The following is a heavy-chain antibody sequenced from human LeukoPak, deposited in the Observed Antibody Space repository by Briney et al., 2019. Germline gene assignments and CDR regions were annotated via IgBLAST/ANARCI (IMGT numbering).Heavy chain of an antibody. CDR1: GFTFKEYG. Sequence: PGASLRLSCAASGFTFKEYGMSWVRQAPGKGLEWVSTINDNGANTHYADSVKGRFTISRDNSKNTLYLQMNSLRAEDTAVYYCAREVTTGTTGVLDPWGQGTLVTVSS. CDR3: AREVTTGTTGVLDP. D-gene: IGHD1-1*01. J-gene: IGHJ5*02. CDR2: INDNGANT. V-gene: IGHV3-23*01.